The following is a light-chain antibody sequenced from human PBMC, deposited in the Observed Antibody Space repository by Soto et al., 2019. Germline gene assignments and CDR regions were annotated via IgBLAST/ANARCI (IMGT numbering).Light chain of an antibody. CDR2: WAS. CDR3: QQYYSTPT. J-gene: IGKJ2*01. V-gene: IGKV4-1*01. CDR1: RTVLSTSNNKDH. Sequence: DIVLTQSPDSLAVSLGETATITRKSSRTVLSTSNNKDHLAWYHQKPGQSPRVLILWASTRFSGVPDRFTGNGSGTDFTLTIAGLQADDVGIYSCQQYYSTPTFGQGTRIEI.